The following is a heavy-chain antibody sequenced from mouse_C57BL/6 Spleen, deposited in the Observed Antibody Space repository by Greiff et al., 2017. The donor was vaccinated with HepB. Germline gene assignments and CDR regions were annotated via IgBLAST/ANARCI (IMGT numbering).Heavy chain of an antibody. CDR3: ASRANWFNFDY. CDR2: IHTNSGST. CDR1: GYTFTSYW. V-gene: IGHV1-64*01. Sequence: QVQLQQPGAELVKPGASVKLSCKASGYTFTSYWMHWVKQRPGQGLEWIGMIHTNSGSTNYNEKLKSKATLTVDKSSSTAYMQLSSLTSEDSAVYYCASRANWFNFDYWGQGTTLTVSS. D-gene: IGHD4-1*01. J-gene: IGHJ2*01.